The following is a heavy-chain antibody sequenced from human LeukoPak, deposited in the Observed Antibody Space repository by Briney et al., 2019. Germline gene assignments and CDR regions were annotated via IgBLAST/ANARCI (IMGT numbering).Heavy chain of an antibody. J-gene: IGHJ4*02. V-gene: IGHV3-7*01. CDR1: GFTFSSDW. CDR2: IKQDGSEK. D-gene: IGHD3-9*01. CDR3: ARFHSRVLVIPYPDVDY. Sequence: GGSLRLSCAASGFTFSSDWMSWVRQAPGKGLEWVANIKQDGSEKYYVDSVKGRFTISRDNAKNSLYLQMNSLRAEDTAVYYCARFHSRVLVIPYPDVDYWGQGTLVTVSS.